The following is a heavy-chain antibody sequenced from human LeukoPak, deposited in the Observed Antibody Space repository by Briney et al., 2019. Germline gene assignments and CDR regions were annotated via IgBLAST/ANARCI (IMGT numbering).Heavy chain of an antibody. Sequence: GGSLRLSCAASGFTFSDSGMHWVRQAPGKGLEWVGRMRSKTQNYATAYAASVKGRFTISRDDSKNTAFLQMNSLKTEDTAVYYCTNYDDSSDLWGYWGQGTLVTVSS. V-gene: IGHV3-73*01. J-gene: IGHJ4*02. CDR1: GFTFSDSG. D-gene: IGHD3-22*01. CDR3: TNYDDSSDLWGY. CDR2: MRSKTQNYAT.